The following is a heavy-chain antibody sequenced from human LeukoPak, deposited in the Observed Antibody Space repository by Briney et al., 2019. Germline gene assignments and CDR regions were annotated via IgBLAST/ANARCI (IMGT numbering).Heavy chain of an antibody. CDR2: IYTSGST. CDR1: GGSISSGSYY. Sequence: TSETLSLTCTVSGGSISSGSYYWSWIRQPAGKGLEWIGRIYTSGSTNYNPSLKSRVTISVDTSKNQFSLKLSSVTAADTAVYYCARHSDGSGWAMGIDYWGQGTLVTVSS. J-gene: IGHJ4*02. D-gene: IGHD6-19*01. CDR3: ARHSDGSGWAMGIDY. V-gene: IGHV4-61*02.